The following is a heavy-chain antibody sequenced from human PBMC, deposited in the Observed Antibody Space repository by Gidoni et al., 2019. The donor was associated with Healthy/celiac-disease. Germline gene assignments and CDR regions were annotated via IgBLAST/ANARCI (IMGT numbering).Heavy chain of an antibody. D-gene: IGHD3-22*01. CDR2: IYTSGST. V-gene: IGHV4-61*02. J-gene: IGHJ6*02. CDR1: GGSISSGSYY. CDR3: ASGQGSSGYLGVYYYYGMDV. Sequence: QVQLQESGPGLVKPSQTLSLTCTVSGGSISSGSYYWSWIRQPAGKGLEWIGRIYTSGSTNYNPSLKSRVTISVDTSKNQFSLKLSSVTAADTAVYYCASGQGSSGYLGVYYYYGMDVWGQGTTVTVSS.